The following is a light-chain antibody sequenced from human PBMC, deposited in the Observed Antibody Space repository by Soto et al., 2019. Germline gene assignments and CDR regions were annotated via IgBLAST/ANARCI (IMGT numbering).Light chain of an antibody. V-gene: IGKV3-11*01. CDR1: QSVSSY. CDR2: DAS. Sequence: EIVLTQSPATLSLSPGERATLSCRASQSVSSYLAWYQQKPGQAPRLLIYDASNRATGIPARFSGSGSGTELSLPISSLERDDFAVDYCQQRSSWRAFTFGPGTKVDIK. J-gene: IGKJ3*01. CDR3: QQRSSWRAFT.